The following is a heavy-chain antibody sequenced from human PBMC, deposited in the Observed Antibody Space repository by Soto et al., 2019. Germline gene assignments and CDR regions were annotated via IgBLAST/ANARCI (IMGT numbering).Heavy chain of an antibody. Sequence: VKVSCKASGYTFTSYAMHWVRQAPGQRLEWMGWINAGNGNTKYSQKFQGRVTITRDTSASTAYMELSSLRSEDTAVYYCARRGTSPYGMDVWGQGTTVTVSS. CDR3: ARRGTSPYGMDV. V-gene: IGHV1-3*01. CDR2: INAGNGNT. J-gene: IGHJ6*02. D-gene: IGHD1-26*01. CDR1: GYTFTSYA.